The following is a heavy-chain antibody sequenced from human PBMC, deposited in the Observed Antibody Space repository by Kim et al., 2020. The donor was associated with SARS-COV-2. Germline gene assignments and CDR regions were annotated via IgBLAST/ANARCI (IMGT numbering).Heavy chain of an antibody. CDR3: AYGYGGDWNFDR. CDR1: GLTFSTCW. D-gene: IGHD4-17*01. V-gene: IGHV3-7*01. Sequence: GGSLRLSCVASGLTFSTCWMSWVRQAPGKGLEWVANVSPDGGTEYYVDSVRGRVTISRDNARNSLYLQMNTLRADDTAMYFCAYGYGGDWNFDRWGRGTLVTVSS. J-gene: IGHJ2*01. CDR2: VSPDGGTE.